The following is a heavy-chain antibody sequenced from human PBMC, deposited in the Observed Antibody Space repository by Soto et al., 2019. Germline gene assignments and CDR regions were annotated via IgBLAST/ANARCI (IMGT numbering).Heavy chain of an antibody. Sequence: ASVKRSCKASGYTFTCYYMHWVRQAPGQGLEWMGWISAYNGNTNYAQKLQGRVTMTTDTSTSTAYMELRSLRSDDTAVYYCARDGDVTSMSQLVPYNPTFDPWGQGTLVTVSS. CDR3: ARDGDVTSMSQLVPYNPTFDP. CDR2: ISAYNGNT. V-gene: IGHV1-18*04. D-gene: IGHD6-13*01. CDR1: GYTFTCYY. J-gene: IGHJ5*02.